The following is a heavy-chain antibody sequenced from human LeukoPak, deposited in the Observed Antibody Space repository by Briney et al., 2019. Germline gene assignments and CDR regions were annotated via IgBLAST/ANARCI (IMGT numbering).Heavy chain of an antibody. V-gene: IGHV1-18*01. CDR3: ARDLAAGTPGY. CDR2: ISAYNGNT. J-gene: IGHJ4*02. D-gene: IGHD6-13*01. CDR1: GYPFTTYA. Sequence: ASVKVSCKASGYPFTTYAITWVRQAPGQGLEWMGWISAYNGNTNYAQKFQGRVTMTRDTSISTAYMELSRLRSDDTAVYYCARDLAAGTPGYWGQGTLVTVSS.